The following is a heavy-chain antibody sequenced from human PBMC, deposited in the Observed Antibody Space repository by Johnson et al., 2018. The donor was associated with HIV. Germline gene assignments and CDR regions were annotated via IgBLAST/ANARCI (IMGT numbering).Heavy chain of an antibody. Sequence: QVQLVESGGGVVQPGKSLRLSCAVSGFTFSSYAMHWVRQAPGKGLEWVAVISYDGSNKYYADSVKGRFTISRDNSKNTLYLQMNSLRAEDTAVYYCARVEGGSSSNAFDIWGQGTMVTVSS. CDR2: ISYDGSNK. D-gene: IGHD6-13*01. J-gene: IGHJ3*02. CDR3: ARVEGGSSSNAFDI. V-gene: IGHV3-30-3*01. CDR1: GFTFSSYA.